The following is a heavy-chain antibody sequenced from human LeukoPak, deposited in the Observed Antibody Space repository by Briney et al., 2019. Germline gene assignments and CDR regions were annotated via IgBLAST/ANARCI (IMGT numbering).Heavy chain of an antibody. J-gene: IGHJ5*02. Sequence: SVTVSCKASGGTFSSYAISWVRQAPGQGLEWMGGIIPIFGTANYAQKFQGRVTITADESTSTAYMELGSLRSEDTAVYYCAREGEYDYVWGSYRYTRANWFDPWGQGTLVTVSS. CDR3: AREGEYDYVWGSYRYTRANWFDP. CDR2: IIPIFGTA. V-gene: IGHV1-69*13. D-gene: IGHD3-16*02. CDR1: GGTFSSYA.